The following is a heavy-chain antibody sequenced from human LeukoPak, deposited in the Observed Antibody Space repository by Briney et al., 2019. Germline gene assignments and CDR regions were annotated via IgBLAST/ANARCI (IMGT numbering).Heavy chain of an antibody. CDR1: GYTFTSYG. CDR2: ISAYNGNT. J-gene: IGHJ4*02. Sequence: ASVKVSCKASGYTFTSYGISWVRQAPGQGLEWMGWISAYNGNTNYAQKLQGRVTMTTDTSTSTAYMELRSLRSDDTAVYYCARGPFDSEDTAITFDYWGQGTLVTVSS. D-gene: IGHD5-18*01. V-gene: IGHV1-18*01. CDR3: ARGPFDSEDTAITFDY.